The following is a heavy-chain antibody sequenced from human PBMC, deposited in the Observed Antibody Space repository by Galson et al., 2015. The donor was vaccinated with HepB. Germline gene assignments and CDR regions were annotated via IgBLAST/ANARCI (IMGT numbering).Heavy chain of an antibody. CDR2: ISPHNRYT. V-gene: IGHV1-18*01. CDR3: ARGAVVVAVGATENNWFDP. Sequence: SCKASGYTFSSYSITWARQAPGQGLEWVGWISPHNRYTNYTQNFQGRVTMTTDTSTNTAYMELRSLRSDDTAIYYCARGAVVVAVGATENNWFDPWGRGTLVTVSS. CDR1: GYTFSSYS. J-gene: IGHJ5*02. D-gene: IGHD2-15*01.